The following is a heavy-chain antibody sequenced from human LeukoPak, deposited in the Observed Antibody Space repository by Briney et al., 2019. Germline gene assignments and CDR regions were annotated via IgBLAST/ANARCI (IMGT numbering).Heavy chain of an antibody. CDR3: AKDVSRSTSCYNY. V-gene: IGHV3-23*01. D-gene: IGHD2-2*01. CDR1: GFTFSSYA. Sequence: PGGSLRLSCAASGFTFSSYAMSWVRQAPGKGLEWVSAISGSGGSTYHADSVKGRFTISRDNSKNTLYLQMNSLRAEDTAVYYCAKDVSRSTSCYNYWGQGTLVTVSS. CDR2: ISGSGGST. J-gene: IGHJ4*02.